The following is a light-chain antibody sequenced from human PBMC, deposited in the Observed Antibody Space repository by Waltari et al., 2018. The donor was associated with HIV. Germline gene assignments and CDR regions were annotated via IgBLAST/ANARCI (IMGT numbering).Light chain of an antibody. J-gene: IGLJ2*01. CDR2: GVS. V-gene: IGLV2-14*01. CDR3: SAYTTYSPLAV. Sequence: QSALTQPASVSGSPGQSITISCTGTSSDIGGYDYVPCYQQHPGKAPKLLIYGVSSRPSGVSNLFSGSRSGNTASLTIAGLQADDEAHYYCSAYTTYSPLAVFGGGTKLTVL. CDR1: SSDIGGYDY.